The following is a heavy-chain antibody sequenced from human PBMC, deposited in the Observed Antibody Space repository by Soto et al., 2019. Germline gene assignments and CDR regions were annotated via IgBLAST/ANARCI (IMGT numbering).Heavy chain of an antibody. V-gene: IGHV4-39*01. CDR3: ARNDILNGYLFP. Sequence: SETLSLTCTVSGGSISSNRDYWGWIRQSPGTGLEWIANIYHNGKTYYNSSLKSRVTMSVDTSKNQFSLNLSAVTAADTAVYYCARNDILNGYLFPWGQGTLVTVS. CDR1: GGSISSNRDY. CDR2: IYHNGKT. D-gene: IGHD3-9*01. J-gene: IGHJ5*02.